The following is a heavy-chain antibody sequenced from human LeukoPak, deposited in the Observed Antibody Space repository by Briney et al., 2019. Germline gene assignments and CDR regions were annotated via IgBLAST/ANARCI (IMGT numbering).Heavy chain of an antibody. CDR2: IIPIFGTA. D-gene: IGHD1-26*01. CDR3: ARDFSGSYSGDLYYFDY. V-gene: IGHV1-69*05. CDR1: GGTFSSYA. Sequence: ASVKVSCKASGGTFSSYAISWVRQAPGQGLEWMGGIIPIFGTANYAQKFQGRVTITTDESTSTAYMELSSLRSEDTAVYYCARDFSGSYSGDLYYFDYWGQGTLVTVSS. J-gene: IGHJ4*02.